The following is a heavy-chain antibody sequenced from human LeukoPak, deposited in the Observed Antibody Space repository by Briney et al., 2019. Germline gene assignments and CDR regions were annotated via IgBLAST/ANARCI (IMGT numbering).Heavy chain of an antibody. CDR1: GGSFSGYY. V-gene: IGHV4-34*01. D-gene: IGHD3-10*01. J-gene: IGHJ5*02. CDR2: INHSGST. Sequence: SETLSHTCAVYGGSFSGYYWSWIRQPPGKGLEWIGEINHSGSTNYNPSLKSRVTISVDTSKNQFSLKLSSVTAADTAVYYCARGGNVYYGSGSYYNWFDPWGQGTLVTVSS. CDR3: ARGGNVYYGSGSYYNWFDP.